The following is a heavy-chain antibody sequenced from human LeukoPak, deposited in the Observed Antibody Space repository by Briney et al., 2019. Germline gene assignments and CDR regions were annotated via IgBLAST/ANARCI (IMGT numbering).Heavy chain of an antibody. CDR1: GGSNSSGGYY. CDR3: ARGLRGLLTFDY. V-gene: IGHV4-31*03. Sequence: SQTLSLTCTLSGGSNSSGGYYWSWIRQHPGKGLEWIGYIYYSGSTHYNPSLKSRVTISVDTSKNQFSLKLSSVTAADTAAYYCARGLRGLLTFDYWGQGTLVTVSS. CDR2: IYYSGST. J-gene: IGHJ4*02. D-gene: IGHD4-17*01.